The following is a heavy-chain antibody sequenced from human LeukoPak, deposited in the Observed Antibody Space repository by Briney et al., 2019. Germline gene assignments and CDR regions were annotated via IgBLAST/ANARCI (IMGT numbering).Heavy chain of an antibody. CDR3: ARGGGYSSSWSYYYYGMDV. D-gene: IGHD6-13*01. Sequence: ASVKVSCKAPGYTFTSYDINWVRQATGQGLEWMGWMNPNSGNTGYAQKFQGRVTMTRNTSISTAYMELSSLRSEDTAVYYCARGGGYSSSWSYYYYGMDVWGQGTTVTVSS. CDR2: MNPNSGNT. V-gene: IGHV1-8*01. J-gene: IGHJ6*02. CDR1: GYTFTSYD.